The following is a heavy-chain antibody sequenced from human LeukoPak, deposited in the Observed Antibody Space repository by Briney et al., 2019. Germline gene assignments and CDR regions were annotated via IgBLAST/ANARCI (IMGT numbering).Heavy chain of an antibody. CDR1: GGSISSHY. Sequence: SETLSHTCTVSGGSISSHYWSWIRQPPGKGLEWIGYIYYSGSTNYNPSLKSRVTISVDTSKNQFSLKLSSATAADTAVYYCARDSAAEGYYYMDVWGKGTTVTVSS. CDR3: ARDSAAEGYYYMDV. CDR2: IYYSGST. V-gene: IGHV4-59*11. D-gene: IGHD6-25*01. J-gene: IGHJ6*03.